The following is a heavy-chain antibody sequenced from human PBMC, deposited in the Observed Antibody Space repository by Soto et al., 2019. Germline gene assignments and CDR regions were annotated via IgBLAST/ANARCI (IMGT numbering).Heavy chain of an antibody. V-gene: IGHV4-30-2*01. CDR2: IYHSGST. CDR1: GGSISSGGYS. CDR3: ARSTSYGLVGYFDY. J-gene: IGHJ4*02. Sequence: SETLSLTCAVSGGSISSGGYSWSWIRQPPGKGLEWIGYIYHSGSTYYNPSLKSRVTISVDRSKNQFSLKLSSVTAADTAVYYCARSTSYGLVGYFDYWGQGTLVTVSS. D-gene: IGHD5-18*01.